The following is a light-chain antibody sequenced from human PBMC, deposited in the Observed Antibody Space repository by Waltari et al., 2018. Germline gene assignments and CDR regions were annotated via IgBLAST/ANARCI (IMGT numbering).Light chain of an antibody. CDR3: QTGGHGTWV. V-gene: IGLV4-69*01. J-gene: IGLJ3*02. Sequence: QLVVTQSPSASASLGASVKLTCTLSSGHSSNIIAWLQQQPEKGPRYLMKVNRDGSQSRGDEIPDRFSGSSSGAERHLTISSLQAEDEADYYCQTGGHGTWVFGGGTKLTVL. CDR2: VNRDGSQ. CDR1: SGHSSNI.